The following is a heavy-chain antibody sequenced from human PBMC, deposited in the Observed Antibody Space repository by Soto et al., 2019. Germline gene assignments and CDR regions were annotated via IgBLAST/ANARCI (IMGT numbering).Heavy chain of an antibody. J-gene: IGHJ5*02. V-gene: IGHV3-74*01. CDR2: INSDGSST. CDR3: ALVATILSEPNWFDP. Sequence: PGGSLRLSCAASGFTFSSYWMHWVRQAPGKGLVWVSRINSDGSSTSYADSVKGRFTIPRDNAKNTLYLQMNSLRAEDTAVYYCALVATILSEPNWFDPWGQGTLVTVSS. CDR1: GFTFSSYW. D-gene: IGHD5-12*01.